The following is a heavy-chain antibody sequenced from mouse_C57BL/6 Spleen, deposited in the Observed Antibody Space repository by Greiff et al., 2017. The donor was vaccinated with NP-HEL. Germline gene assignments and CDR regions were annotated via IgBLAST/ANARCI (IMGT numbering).Heavy chain of an antibody. V-gene: IGHV5-9*01. CDR3: ARHPHYYGSSGDY. Sequence: EVMLVESGGGLVKPGGSLKLSCAASGFTFSSYTMSWVRQTPEKRLEWVATISGGGGNTYYPDSVKGRFTISRDNAKNTLYLQMSSLRSEDTALYYCARHPHYYGSSGDYWGQGTTLTVSS. CDR2: ISGGGGNT. CDR1: GFTFSSYT. J-gene: IGHJ2*01. D-gene: IGHD1-1*01.